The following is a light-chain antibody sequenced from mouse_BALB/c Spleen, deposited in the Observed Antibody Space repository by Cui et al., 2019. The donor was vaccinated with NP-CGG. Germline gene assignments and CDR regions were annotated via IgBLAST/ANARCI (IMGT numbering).Light chain of an antibody. CDR1: TGAVTTSNY. CDR3: ALWYSNHWV. J-gene: IGLJ1*01. CDR2: GTN. Sequence: QAVVTQESARTTSPGETVTLTCRSSTGAVTTSNYANWVQEKPAHLFTGLIGGTNNRAPGVPARFSGSLIGDKAALTITGAQTEDEAIYFCALWYSNHWVFGGGTKLTVL. V-gene: IGLV1*01.